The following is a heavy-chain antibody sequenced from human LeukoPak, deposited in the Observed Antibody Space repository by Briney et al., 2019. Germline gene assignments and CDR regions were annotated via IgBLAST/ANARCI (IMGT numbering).Heavy chain of an antibody. CDR2: IYYSGST. V-gene: IGHV4-59*12. D-gene: IGHD3-10*01. CDR1: GGSISSYY. CDR3: ARDYYAAIGLIDY. Sequence: SETLSLTCTVSGGSISSYYWSWIRQPPGKGLEWIGYIYYSGSTNYNPSLKSRVTISVDTSKNQFSLKLSSVTAADTAVYYCARDYYAAIGLIDYWGQGTLVTVSS. J-gene: IGHJ4*02.